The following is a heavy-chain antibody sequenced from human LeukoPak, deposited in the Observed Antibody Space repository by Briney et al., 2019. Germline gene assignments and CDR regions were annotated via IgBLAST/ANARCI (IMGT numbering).Heavy chain of an antibody. J-gene: IGHJ4*02. V-gene: IGHV3-33*01. D-gene: IGHD6-13*01. Sequence: PGGSLRLSWAASGFTFSSYGMHWVRQAPGKGLEWVAVIWYDGSNKYYADSVKGRFTISRDNSKNTLYLQMNSLRAEDTAVYYCARDSGWWRFDFWGQGTLVTVSS. CDR1: GFTFSSYG. CDR3: ARDSGWWRFDF. CDR2: IWYDGSNK.